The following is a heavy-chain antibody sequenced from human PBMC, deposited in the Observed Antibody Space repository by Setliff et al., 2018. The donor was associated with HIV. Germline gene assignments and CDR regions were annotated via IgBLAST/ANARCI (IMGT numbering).Heavy chain of an antibody. D-gene: IGHD3-3*01. CDR1: GGPISSGGYS. Sequence: SETLSLTCAVSGGPISSGGYSWNWIRQPPGKGLEWIGYIYHSGSTFYNPSLKSRVTISVDRSKNQFSLKLTSVTAADTAVYYCARNFWNGPPDYYWFDPWGQGTLVTVSS. J-gene: IGHJ5*02. CDR2: IYHSGST. CDR3: ARNFWNGPPDYYWFDP. V-gene: IGHV4-30-2*01.